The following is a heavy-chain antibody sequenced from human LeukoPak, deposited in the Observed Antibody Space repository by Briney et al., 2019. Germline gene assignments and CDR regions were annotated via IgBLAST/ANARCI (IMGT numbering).Heavy chain of an antibody. CDR2: ISGSGGST. CDR1: GFTFSSYA. J-gene: IGHJ4*02. D-gene: IGHD3-3*01. CDR3: AKDSGYDFWSGYRYLDY. V-gene: IGHV3-23*01. Sequence: GGSLRLSCAASGFTFSSYAMSWVRQAPGKGLEWVSAISGSGGSTYYADSVKGRFTISRDNSKNTLYLQMNSLRAEDTAVYYCAKDSGYDFWSGYRYLDYWGQGTLVTVSS.